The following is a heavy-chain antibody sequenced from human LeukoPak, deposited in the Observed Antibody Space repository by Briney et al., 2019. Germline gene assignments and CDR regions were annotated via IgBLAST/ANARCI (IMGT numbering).Heavy chain of an antibody. V-gene: IGHV4-59*01. CDR1: GGSISTYY. J-gene: IGHJ4*02. D-gene: IGHD1-20*01. CDR2: IYYSGST. Sequence: PSETLSLTCPVSGGSISTYYWSWIRQPPGKGLEWIGYIYYSGSTNYNPSLKSRVTISVETSKNQFSLKLSSVTAADTAVYYCARVDSTNWYEYRGYFDYWGQGTLVTVSS. CDR3: ARVDSTNWYEYRGYFDY.